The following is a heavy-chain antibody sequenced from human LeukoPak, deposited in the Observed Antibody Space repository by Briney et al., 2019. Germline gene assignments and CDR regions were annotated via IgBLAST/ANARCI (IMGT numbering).Heavy chain of an antibody. Sequence: GASVKVSCKASGYTFTAYYLHWVRQAPGQGLEWMGWINPNSGGTNYAQKFQGRVTMTRDTSISTAYMELSRLRSDDTAVYYCASLPGPGGPIDYWGQGTLVTVSS. D-gene: IGHD3-16*01. V-gene: IGHV1-2*02. CDR1: GYTFTAYY. J-gene: IGHJ4*02. CDR3: ASLPGPGGPIDY. CDR2: INPNSGGT.